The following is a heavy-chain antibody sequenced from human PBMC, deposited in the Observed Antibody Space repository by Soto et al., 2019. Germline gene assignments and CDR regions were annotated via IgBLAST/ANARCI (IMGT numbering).Heavy chain of an antibody. CDR1: GDSISAYS. CDR3: AREGNLGRWLQPLDF. V-gene: IGHV4-59*01. Sequence: ASETLSLTCTVSGDSISAYSRSLVRPPPGKGLEWIGNIHYNGNTKYNPSLKSRVSMSVDTSKNQFSLRLISVTAADTAKYFCAREGNLGRWLQPLDFWGQGTLVTVSS. J-gene: IGHJ4*02. CDR2: IHYNGNT. D-gene: IGHD5-12*01.